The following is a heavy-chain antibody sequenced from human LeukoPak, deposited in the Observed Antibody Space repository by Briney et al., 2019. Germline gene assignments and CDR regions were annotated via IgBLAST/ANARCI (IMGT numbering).Heavy chain of an antibody. CDR3: ARPITGAGTDLGY. J-gene: IGHJ4*02. CDR1: GYTFTSFF. D-gene: IGHD6-13*01. V-gene: IGHV5-51*01. Sequence: GESLKISCKASGYTFTSFFIGWVRQMPGQGLEWMGIIYTGDSDTRYSPSFQGQVTISVDKSISTAYLRWRSLKASDTAIYYCARPITGAGTDLGYWGQGTLVTVSS. CDR2: IYTGDSDT.